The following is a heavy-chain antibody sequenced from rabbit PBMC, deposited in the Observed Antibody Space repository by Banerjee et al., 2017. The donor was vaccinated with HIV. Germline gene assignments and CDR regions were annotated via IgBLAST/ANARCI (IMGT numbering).Heavy chain of an antibody. V-gene: IGHV1S40*01. CDR1: GSDISSNA. CDR2: INTSSGNT. Sequence: QSLEESGGDLVKPEGSLTLTCKASGSDISSNAMCWVRQAPGKGLEWIACINTSSGNTVYASWAKGRFTISKTSSTTVTLQMTSLTAADTATYFCARDLAGVTGWNFGLWGPGTLVTVS. J-gene: IGHJ4*01. CDR3: ARDLAGVTGWNFGL. D-gene: IGHD4-1*01.